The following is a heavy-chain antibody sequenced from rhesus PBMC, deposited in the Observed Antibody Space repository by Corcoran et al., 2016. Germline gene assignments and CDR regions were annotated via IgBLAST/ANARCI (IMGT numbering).Heavy chain of an antibody. Sequence: QLQLQESGPGLVKPSETLSLTCAVSGGSISSSYWSWSRQAPGKGREWIGYIGGSSGSTHPHPSPNRRVTLSVDTSKTQLSLKLSSVTAADPAVYYCARSGGAAAGRWGNSLDVWGRGVLVTVSS. CDR2: IGGSSGST. V-gene: IGHV4-169*01. J-gene: IGHJ5-2*02. CDR1: GGSISSSY. D-gene: IGHD6-25*01. CDR3: ARSGGAAAGRWGNSLDV.